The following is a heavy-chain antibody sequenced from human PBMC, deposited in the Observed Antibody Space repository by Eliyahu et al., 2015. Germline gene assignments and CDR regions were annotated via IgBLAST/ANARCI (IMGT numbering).Heavy chain of an antibody. D-gene: IGHD4-17*01. V-gene: IGHV1-69*04. CDR3: ARNHGDYVGVDY. J-gene: IGHJ4*02. CDR2: IIPILGIA. Sequence: QVQLVQSGAEVKKPGSSVKVSCKASGGTFSSYAISWVRQAPGQGLEWMGRIIPILGIANYAQKFQGRVTITADKSTSTAYMELSSLRSEDTAVYYCARNHGDYVGVDYWGQGTLVTVSS. CDR1: GGTFSSYA.